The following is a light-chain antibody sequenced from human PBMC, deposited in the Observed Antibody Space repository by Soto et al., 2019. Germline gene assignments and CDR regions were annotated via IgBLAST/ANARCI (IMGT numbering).Light chain of an antibody. V-gene: IGLV2-14*01. CDR2: EVT. Sequence: QSALSQPASVSGSPGQSITISCTGTSSDVGGYNYVSWYQHHPGKAPKLLIFEVTHRPSGISNRFSGSKSGNTASLTISGLQAEDEADYYCTSYTSSSTRVFGGGTKLTVL. CDR3: TSYTSSSTRV. J-gene: IGLJ3*02. CDR1: SSDVGGYNY.